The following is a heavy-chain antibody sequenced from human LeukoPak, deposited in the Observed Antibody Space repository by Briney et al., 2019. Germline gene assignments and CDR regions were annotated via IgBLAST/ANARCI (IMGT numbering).Heavy chain of an antibody. CDR2: ISSSSSYI. Sequence: GGSLRLSCAASGFTFSSYSMNWVRQAPGKGLEWVSSISSSSSYIYYADSVKGRFTISRDNAKNSLYLQMNSLRAEDTAVYYCARGHYCSSTSCSPVDYWGQGTLVTVSS. J-gene: IGHJ4*02. V-gene: IGHV3-21*01. CDR3: ARGHYCSSTSCSPVDY. CDR1: GFTFSSYS. D-gene: IGHD2-2*01.